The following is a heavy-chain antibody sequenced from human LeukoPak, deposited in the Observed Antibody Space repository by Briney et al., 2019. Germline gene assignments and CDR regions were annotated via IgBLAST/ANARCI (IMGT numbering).Heavy chain of an antibody. Sequence: SETLSLTCTVSGYSINSDYYWGWIRQPPGKGLEWIGNIFHSGSTYYNPSLKSRVTISVDTSRNQFSLKLRSVTAADTAIYHCAMKYYDFWSGYFGGVYDAFDIWGQGTMVTVSS. D-gene: IGHD3-3*01. V-gene: IGHV4-38-2*02. CDR3: AMKYYDFWSGYFGGVYDAFDI. CDR2: IFHSGST. J-gene: IGHJ3*02. CDR1: GYSINSDYY.